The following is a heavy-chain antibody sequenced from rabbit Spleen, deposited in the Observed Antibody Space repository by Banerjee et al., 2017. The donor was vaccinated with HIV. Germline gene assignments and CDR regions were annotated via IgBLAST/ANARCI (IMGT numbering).Heavy chain of an antibody. Sequence: MCWVRQAPGKGLEWIACIGAGSSGGTYSATWAKGRFTISKTSSTTVTLQMTSLTPADTATYFCARNANGGWDLWGPGTLVTVS. V-gene: IGHV1S40*01. CDR3: ARNANGGWDL. CDR2: IGAGSSGGT. D-gene: IGHD4-1*01. J-gene: IGHJ4*01.